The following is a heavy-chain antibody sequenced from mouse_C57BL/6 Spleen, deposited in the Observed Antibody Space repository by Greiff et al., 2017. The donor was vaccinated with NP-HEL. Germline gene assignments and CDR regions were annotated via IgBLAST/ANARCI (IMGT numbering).Heavy chain of an antibody. D-gene: IGHD1-1*01. CDR3: ASPPYGSRAQGCAY. CDR1: GYAFSSYW. V-gene: IGHV1-80*01. Sequence: QVQLQQSGAELVKPGASVKISCKASGYAFSSYWMNWVKQRPGKGLEWIGQIYPGDGDTNYNGKFKGKATLTADKSSSTAYMQLSSLTSEDSAVYFCASPPYGSRAQGCAYWGQGTLVTVSA. CDR2: IYPGDGDT. J-gene: IGHJ3*01.